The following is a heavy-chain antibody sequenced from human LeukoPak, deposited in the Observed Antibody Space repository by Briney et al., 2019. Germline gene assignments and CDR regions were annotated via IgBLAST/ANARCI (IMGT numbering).Heavy chain of an antibody. CDR3: ARADCTSSTCYLRRSWFDP. V-gene: IGHV3-21*01. D-gene: IGHD2-2*01. Sequence: GGSLRLSCAASGFTLSNYDMNWVRQAPGKGLEWVSSISTSSRYIYYKDSVRGRFTISRDDAKNSLYLEMNSLRAEDTAVYYCARADCTSSTCYLRRSWFDPWGQGTLVTVSS. CDR1: GFTLSNYD. J-gene: IGHJ5*02. CDR2: ISTSSRYI.